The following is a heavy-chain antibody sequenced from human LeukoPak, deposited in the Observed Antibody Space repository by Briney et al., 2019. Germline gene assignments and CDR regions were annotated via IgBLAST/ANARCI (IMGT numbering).Heavy chain of an antibody. Sequence: GGSLRLSCAASGFTFSSYAMSWVRQAPGKGLEWVSATSGSGGSTYYADSVKGRFTISRDNSKNTLYLQMNSLRAEDTAVYYCAKGSVAGLYYFDYWGQGTLVTVSS. J-gene: IGHJ4*02. V-gene: IGHV3-23*01. D-gene: IGHD6-19*01. CDR1: GFTFSSYA. CDR3: AKGSVAGLYYFDY. CDR2: TSGSGGST.